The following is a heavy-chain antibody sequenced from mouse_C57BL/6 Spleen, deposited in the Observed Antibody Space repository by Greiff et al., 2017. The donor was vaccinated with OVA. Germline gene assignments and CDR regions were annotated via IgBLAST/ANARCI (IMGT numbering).Heavy chain of an antibody. J-gene: IGHJ2*01. Sequence: VQLQQSGAELVRPGASVKLSCKASGYTFTDYGISWVKQRPGQGLEWIGEIYPGSGNTYYTEKFKGKATLTADTSSSTAYLELRSLTSEDSAVYFYSLSSTRAGDYWGQGTTLTVSS. CDR3: SLSSTRAGDY. CDR1: GYTFTDYG. V-gene: IGHV1-81*01. CDR2: IYPGSGNT. D-gene: IGHD6-1*01.